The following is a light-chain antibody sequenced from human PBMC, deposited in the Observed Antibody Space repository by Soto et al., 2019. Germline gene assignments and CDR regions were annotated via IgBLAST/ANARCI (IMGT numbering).Light chain of an antibody. CDR2: DAS. J-gene: IGKJ1*01. CDR3: QQYDRSWT. CDR1: QSVSSY. V-gene: IGKV3-11*01. Sequence: EIVLTQSPATLSLSPGERATLSCRASQSVSSYLAWYQQKPGQAPRLLIYDASNRATGIPDRFSGSGSGTDFILTISRLEPEDFAVYYCQQYDRSWTFGQGTKVDI.